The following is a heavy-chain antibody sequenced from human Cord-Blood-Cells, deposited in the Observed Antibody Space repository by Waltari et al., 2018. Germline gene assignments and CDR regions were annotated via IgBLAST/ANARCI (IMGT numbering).Heavy chain of an antibody. Sequence: QVQLQESGPGLVKPSETLSLTCTVSGGSISSYYWSWIRQPPGKGLEWIGYIYYSGSTNYNPSLKSRVTISVDTSKNQFSLKLSSVTAADTAVYYCARLGYCSGGSCYTHGAFDIWGQGTMVTVSS. V-gene: IGHV4-59*08. CDR2: IYYSGST. D-gene: IGHD2-15*01. J-gene: IGHJ3*02. CDR3: ARLGYCSGGSCYTHGAFDI. CDR1: GGSISSYY.